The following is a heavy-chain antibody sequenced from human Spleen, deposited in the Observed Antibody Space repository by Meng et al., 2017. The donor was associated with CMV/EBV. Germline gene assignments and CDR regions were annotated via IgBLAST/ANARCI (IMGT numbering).Heavy chain of an antibody. CDR1: GFTFSYNA. V-gene: IGHV3-30-3*01. CDR2: ISYDGNNK. Sequence: LSLTCAASGFTFSYNAMHWVRQAPGKGLEWVSLISYDGNNKYYADSVKGRFTISRDNSKNTLYMQMNSLRGEDSAIYYCARANGDYVDAFDMWGQGTMVTVSS. J-gene: IGHJ3*02. D-gene: IGHD4-17*01. CDR3: ARANGDYVDAFDM.